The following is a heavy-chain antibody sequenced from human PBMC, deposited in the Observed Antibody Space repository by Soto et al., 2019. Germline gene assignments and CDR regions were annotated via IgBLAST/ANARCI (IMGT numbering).Heavy chain of an antibody. CDR1: GFTVSSNY. Sequence: PGGSLRLSCAACGFTVSSNYMSWVRQAPGKGLEWVSVIYSGGSTYYADSVKGRFTISRDNSKNTLYLQMNSLRAEDTAVYYCATNSPYYYDSSGYYSPRIDYWGQGTLVTVSS. CDR3: ATNSPYYYDSSGYYSPRIDY. J-gene: IGHJ4*02. D-gene: IGHD3-22*01. CDR2: IYSGGST. V-gene: IGHV3-53*01.